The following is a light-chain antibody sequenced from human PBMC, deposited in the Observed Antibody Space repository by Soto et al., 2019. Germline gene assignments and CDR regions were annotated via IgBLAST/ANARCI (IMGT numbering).Light chain of an antibody. CDR2: KAS. CDR3: QHYNSYSEA. V-gene: IGKV1-5*03. J-gene: IGKJ1*01. CDR1: QTISSW. Sequence: DIQMTQSPSTLSASVGDSVTITCRASQTISSWLAWYQQKPGKAPKXLIYKASTLKSGVPSRFSGIVSGTELTLTISSLQPDDGATYDGQHYNSYSEAFGQGTKVDIK.